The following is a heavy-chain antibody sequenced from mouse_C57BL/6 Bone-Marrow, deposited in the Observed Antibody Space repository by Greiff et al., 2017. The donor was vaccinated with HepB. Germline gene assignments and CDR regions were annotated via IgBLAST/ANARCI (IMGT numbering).Heavy chain of an antibody. CDR3: AREGKAWFAY. CDR1: GYAFTNYL. J-gene: IGHJ3*01. V-gene: IGHV1-54*01. Sequence: VQLQQSGAELVRPGTSVKVSCKASGYAFTNYLIEWVKQRPGQGLEWIGVINPGSGGTNYNEKFKGKATLTADKSSSTAYMQLSSLTSEDSAVYFCAREGKAWFAYWGQGTLVTVSA. CDR2: INPGSGGT.